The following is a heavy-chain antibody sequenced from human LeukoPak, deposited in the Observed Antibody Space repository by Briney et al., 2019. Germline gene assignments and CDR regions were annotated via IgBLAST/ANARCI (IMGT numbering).Heavy chain of an antibody. D-gene: IGHD2-15*01. Sequence: GASVKVSCKASGYTFTSYAMHWVRQAPGQRLEWMGWINAGNGNTIYSQKFQGRVTITRDTSASTAYMELSSLRSEDTAVYYCARGGYCSGGSCYGWFDPWGQGTLVTVSS. J-gene: IGHJ5*02. CDR3: ARGGYCSGGSCYGWFDP. CDR1: GYTFTSYA. V-gene: IGHV1-3*01. CDR2: INAGNGNT.